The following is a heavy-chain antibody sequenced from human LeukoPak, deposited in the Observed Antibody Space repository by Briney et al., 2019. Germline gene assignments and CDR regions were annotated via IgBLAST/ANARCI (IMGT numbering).Heavy chain of an antibody. CDR2: INPSGGGT. V-gene: IGHV1-46*01. J-gene: IGHJ4*02. Sequence: ASVKVSCKASGYTFTSYYMHWVRQAPGQGLEWMGIINPSGGGTSYAQKFQGRVTMTRDTSTSTVYMELSSLRSEDTAVYYCARDSSDSSGWDAFDYWGQGTLVTVSS. D-gene: IGHD6-19*01. CDR1: GYTFTSYY. CDR3: ARDSSDSSGWDAFDY.